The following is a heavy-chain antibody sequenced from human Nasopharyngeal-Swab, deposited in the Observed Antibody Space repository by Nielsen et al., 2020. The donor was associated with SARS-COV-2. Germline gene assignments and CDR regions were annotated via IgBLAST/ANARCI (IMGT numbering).Heavy chain of an antibody. CDR3: ARGRDFSFDS. J-gene: IGHJ4*02. Sequence: SQTLSLTCAISGDSASSRSAGWNWIRQSPSRGLEWLGRTLYRSKWYNDYAESVKSRIAVNPDTSKNQFSLQLNSVTPEDTAVYYCARGRDFSFDSWGQGTLVTASS. CDR1: GDSASSRSAG. V-gene: IGHV6-1*01. CDR2: TLYRSKWYN. D-gene: IGHD3-3*01.